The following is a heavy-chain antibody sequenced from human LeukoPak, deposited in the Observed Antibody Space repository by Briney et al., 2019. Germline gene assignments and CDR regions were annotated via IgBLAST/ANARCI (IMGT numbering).Heavy chain of an antibody. Sequence: SQTLSLTCTVSGGSISSGGYYWSWIRQHPGKGLEWIEYIYYSGSTYYNPSLKSRVTISVDTSKNQFSLKLSSVTAADTAVYYCARERNGDYGWYFDLWGRGTLVTVSS. J-gene: IGHJ2*01. CDR3: ARERNGDYGWYFDL. D-gene: IGHD4-17*01. CDR1: GGSISSGGYY. V-gene: IGHV4-31*03. CDR2: IYYSGST.